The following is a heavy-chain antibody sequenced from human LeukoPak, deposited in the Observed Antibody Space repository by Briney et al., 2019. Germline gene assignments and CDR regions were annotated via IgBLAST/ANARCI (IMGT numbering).Heavy chain of an antibody. V-gene: IGHV3-33*01. D-gene: IGHD2-8*01. CDR1: GFTFSSYG. CDR3: AREGVRMGYYYYGMDV. Sequence: GRSLRLSCAASGFTFSSYGMHWVRQAPGKGLEWVAVIWYDGSNKYYADSVKGRFTISRDNSKNTLYLQMNSLRAEDTAVYYCAREGVRMGYYYYGMDVWGQGTTVTVSS. J-gene: IGHJ6*02. CDR2: IWYDGSNK.